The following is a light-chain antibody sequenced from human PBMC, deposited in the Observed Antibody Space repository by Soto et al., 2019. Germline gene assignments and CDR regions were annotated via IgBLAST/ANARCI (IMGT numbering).Light chain of an antibody. CDR2: DVS. CDR3: QQYFSYPLT. Sequence: DIQMTQSPSTLSASVGDRVIITCRASQSPGTWMAWYQQKPGTAPVLLIYDVSKLESGVPSRFSGRASGTKFTLPITSLQPDDFATYYCQQYFSYPLTFGGGTRVDIK. CDR1: QSPGTW. V-gene: IGKV1-5*01. J-gene: IGKJ4*01.